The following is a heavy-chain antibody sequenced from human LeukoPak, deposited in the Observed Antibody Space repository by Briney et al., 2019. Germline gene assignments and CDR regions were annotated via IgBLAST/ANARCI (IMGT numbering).Heavy chain of an antibody. CDR1: GGSISSYY. V-gene: IGHV4-59*08. D-gene: IGHD1-26*01. Sequence: PSETLSLTCTVSGGSISSYYWSWIRQPPGKGLEWIGYIYYSGSTNYNPSLKSRVTISVDTSKNQFSLKLSSVTAADTAVYYCARRWEVYYGMDVWGQGTTVTVSS. CDR2: IYYSGST. J-gene: IGHJ6*02. CDR3: ARRWEVYYGMDV.